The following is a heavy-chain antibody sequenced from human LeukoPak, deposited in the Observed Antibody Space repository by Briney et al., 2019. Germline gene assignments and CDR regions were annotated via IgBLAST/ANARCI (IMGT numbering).Heavy chain of an antibody. J-gene: IGHJ4*02. V-gene: IGHV3-74*01. D-gene: IGHD3-10*01. CDR2: IKSDGSST. CDR1: GFTFSSYW. CDR3: ARDRGPRTGFMVREAYDY. Sequence: GGSLRLSCAASGFTFSSYWMDWVRQAPGKGLVWVSHIKSDGSSTSYADSVKGRFSISRDNAKNTLYLQMSSLRAEDTAVYYCARDRGPRTGFMVREAYDYWGQGTLVTVSS.